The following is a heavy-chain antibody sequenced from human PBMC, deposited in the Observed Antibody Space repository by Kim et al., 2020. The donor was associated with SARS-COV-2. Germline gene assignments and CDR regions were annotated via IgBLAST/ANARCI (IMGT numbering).Heavy chain of an antibody. D-gene: IGHD3-3*01. Sequence: ASVKVSCKASGYTFTSYAMNWVRQAPGQGLEWMGWINTNTGNPTYAQGFTGRFVFSLDTSVSTAYLQISSLKAEDTAVYYCARALYDFWSGEETYYYYYMDVWGKGNTGTVAS. CDR1: GYTFTSYA. CDR2: INTNTGNP. V-gene: IGHV7-4-1*02. J-gene: IGHJ6*03. CDR3: ARALYDFWSGEETYYYYYMDV.